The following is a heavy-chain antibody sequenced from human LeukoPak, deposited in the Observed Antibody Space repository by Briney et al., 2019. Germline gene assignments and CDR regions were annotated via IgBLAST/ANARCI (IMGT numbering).Heavy chain of an antibody. CDR1: GGTFSSYT. CDR2: IIPILGIA. Sequence: SVKVSCKASGGTFSSYTISWVRQAPGQGLEWMGRIIPILGIANYAQKFQGRVTITADKSTSTAYMELSSLRSEDTAVYYCARGPMIGYRFDYWGRGTLVTVSS. J-gene: IGHJ4*02. D-gene: IGHD3-22*01. V-gene: IGHV1-69*02. CDR3: ARGPMIGYRFDY.